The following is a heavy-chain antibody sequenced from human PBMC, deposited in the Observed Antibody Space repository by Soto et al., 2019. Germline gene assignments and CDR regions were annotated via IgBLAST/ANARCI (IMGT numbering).Heavy chain of an antibody. Sequence: QMHLVQSGAEVKKPGSSVKVSCKASGGSFTYTLSWVRQAPGQGLEWMGGIIPIFGTTNYAQKFQDRVTITADESTKTAYMDLKTLRSQDTAVYYCARLHSHGTYGMDVWGQGTKVTVSS. V-gene: IGHV1-69*01. CDR1: GGSFTYT. CDR3: ARLHSHGTYGMDV. J-gene: IGHJ6*02. D-gene: IGHD5-18*01. CDR2: IIPIFGTT.